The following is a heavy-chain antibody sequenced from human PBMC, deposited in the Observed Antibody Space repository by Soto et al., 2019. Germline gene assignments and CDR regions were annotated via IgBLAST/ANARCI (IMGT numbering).Heavy chain of an antibody. V-gene: IGHV1-8*01. CDR2: MNPNSGNT. CDR3: ARGLGYSGYDYYYYYGMDV. CDR1: GYTFTSYD. Sequence: QVQLVQSGAEVKKPGASVKVSCKASGYTFTSYDINWVRQVTGQGLEWMGWMNPNSGNTGYAQKFQGRVTMTRNTSISTAYMELSSLRSEDTAVYYCARGLGYSGYDYYYYYGMDVWGQGTTVTVSS. J-gene: IGHJ6*02. D-gene: IGHD5-12*01.